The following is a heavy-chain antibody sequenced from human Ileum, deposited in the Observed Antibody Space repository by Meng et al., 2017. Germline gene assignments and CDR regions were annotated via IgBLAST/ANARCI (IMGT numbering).Heavy chain of an antibody. CDR1: GYPFSDYF. Sequence: QVQLVQSGAEVKKPGASVTVSCKPFGYPFSDYFMYWVRQAPGQGLEWMGWIDPRTGDTRYTQKLQGRVTMTRDTSISTVYMEVTNLRDDDTAVYYCARDLAGLGGYWGQGTLVTVSS. D-gene: IGHD6-19*01. CDR2: IDPRTGDT. J-gene: IGHJ4*02. V-gene: IGHV1-2*02. CDR3: ARDLAGLGGY.